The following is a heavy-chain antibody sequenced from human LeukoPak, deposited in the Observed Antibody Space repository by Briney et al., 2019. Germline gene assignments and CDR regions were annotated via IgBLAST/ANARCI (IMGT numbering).Heavy chain of an antibody. J-gene: IGHJ4*02. D-gene: IGHD3-16*01. CDR3: AKDLSRRYYDVYYFDY. Sequence: PGGSLRLSCAASRFTFSSYAMSWVRQAPGKGLEWVSAITGSGGSTYYADYVKGRFTISRDNSKNTLYLQMHSLRAEDTAVYYCAKDLSRRYYDVYYFDYWGQGTLLTVSS. CDR2: ITGSGGST. CDR1: RFTFSSYA. V-gene: IGHV3-23*01.